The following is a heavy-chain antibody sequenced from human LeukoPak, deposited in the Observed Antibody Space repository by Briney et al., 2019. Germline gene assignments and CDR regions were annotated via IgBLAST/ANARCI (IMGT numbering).Heavy chain of an antibody. CDR3: TTCNGHWFDP. CDR2: IKSKTDGGTT. CDR1: GFTFSNAW. D-gene: IGHD2-15*01. J-gene: IGHJ5*02. V-gene: IGHV3-15*05. Sequence: GGSLRLSCAASGFTFSNAWMSWVRQAPGKGLEWVGHIKSKTDGGTTDYAAPVKGRFTISRDDSKNTLYLQMNSLKTEDTAVYHCTTCNGHWFDPWGQGTLVTVSS.